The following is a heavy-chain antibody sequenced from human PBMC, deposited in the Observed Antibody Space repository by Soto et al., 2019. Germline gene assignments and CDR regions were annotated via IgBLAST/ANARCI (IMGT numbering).Heavy chain of an antibody. J-gene: IGHJ5*02. CDR3: VASLAASGLNWLDP. D-gene: IGHD6-13*01. V-gene: IGHV4-4*07. Sequence: PSETLSLTCIVSGGSISEKYWNWVRQPPGKGVEWIGLIFANGHTDYNPSLKSRVTMSVDASKNQFSLRLTSMTAADTAVYYCVASLAASGLNWLDPWGRGTLVTVSS. CDR1: GGSISEKY. CDR2: IFANGHT.